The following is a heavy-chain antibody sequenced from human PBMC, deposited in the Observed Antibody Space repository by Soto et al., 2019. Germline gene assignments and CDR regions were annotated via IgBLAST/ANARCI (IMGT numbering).Heavy chain of an antibody. CDR3: AIASSEGPRAIWSGYLAIHY. Sequence: SIDTSSWGRKKKGKGLEWMGRIIPILGIANYAQKFQGRVTITADKSTSTAYMELSSLRSEDTAVYYCAIASSEGPRAIWSGYLAIHYWGQGTLVTV. CDR1: SIDT. D-gene: IGHD3-3*01. CDR2: IIPILGIA. V-gene: IGHV1-69*02. J-gene: IGHJ4*02.